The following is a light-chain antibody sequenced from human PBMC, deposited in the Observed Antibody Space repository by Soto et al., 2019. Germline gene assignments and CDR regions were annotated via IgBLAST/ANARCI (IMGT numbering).Light chain of an antibody. CDR2: EVT. J-gene: IGLJ1*01. V-gene: IGLV2-14*01. CDR1: SSDIGNYNY. CDR3: SSFTSRFTFV. Sequence: QSVLTQPASVSGSPGQSITISCTGTSSDIGNYNYVSWYQQHPGKAPKLMIYEVTNRPSGVSNRFSGSKSGNTASLTISGLQAEDEADYYCSSFTSRFTFVFGTGTKVTVL.